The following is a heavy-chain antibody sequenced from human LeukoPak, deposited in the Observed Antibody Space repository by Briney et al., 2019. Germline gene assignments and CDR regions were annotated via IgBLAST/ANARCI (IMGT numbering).Heavy chain of an antibody. Sequence: GGSLRLSCAASGFTFSSYAMNWVRQAPGKGLEWVSAISDSGGSTYYADSVKGRFTISRDNSKNTLYLQMNSLRAEDTAVYYCAKESTLAGTSGWFDPWGRGTLVTVSS. J-gene: IGHJ5*02. CDR2: ISDSGGST. V-gene: IGHV3-23*01. D-gene: IGHD1-1*01. CDR1: GFTFSSYA. CDR3: AKESTLAGTSGWFDP.